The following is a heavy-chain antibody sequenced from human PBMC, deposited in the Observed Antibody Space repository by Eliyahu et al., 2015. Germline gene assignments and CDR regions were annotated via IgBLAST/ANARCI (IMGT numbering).Heavy chain of an antibody. Sequence: QVQLQESGPGLVKPSQPLSLTCTVSGGSLSSGSYFWSWXRXPAGKGLEWIGGVFASGSTNYNPSLKSRVTISVDTSKNQFSLKLSSVTAADTAVYYCARGDYGDFFWYFDLWGRGTLVTVSS. CDR1: GGSLSSGSYF. D-gene: IGHD4-17*01. V-gene: IGHV4-61*02. CDR3: ARGDYGDFFWYFDL. CDR2: VFASGST. J-gene: IGHJ2*01.